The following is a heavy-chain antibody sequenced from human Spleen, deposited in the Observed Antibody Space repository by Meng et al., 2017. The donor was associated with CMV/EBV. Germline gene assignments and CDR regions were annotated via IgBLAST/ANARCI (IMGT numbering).Heavy chain of an antibody. J-gene: IGHJ5*02. Sequence: GYYWSWIRQPPGKGLEWIGEIKHSGSTNYNPSLKSRVTISVDTSKNQFSLKLSSVTAADTAVYYCARAKVIDCSSTSCYRKNWFDPWGQGTLVTVSS. D-gene: IGHD2-2*01. CDR2: IKHSGST. CDR1: GYY. V-gene: IGHV4-34*01. CDR3: ARAKVIDCSSTSCYRKNWFDP.